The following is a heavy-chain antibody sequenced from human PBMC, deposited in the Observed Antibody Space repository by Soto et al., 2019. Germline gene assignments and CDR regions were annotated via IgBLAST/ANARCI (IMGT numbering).Heavy chain of an antibody. CDR3: ARAPGNSSGYNLYLDF. CDR2: ISCFNGDT. D-gene: IGHD3-22*01. CDR1: GYTFTRYY. Sequence: ALVKVSCKASGYTFTRYYMHWVRMAPGQGLEWMGWISCFNGDTEYAQKLQGRGTITRDTSTGTVYMELRSRRSDDTAVYFCARAPGNSSGYNLYLDFWGKGTPVTVSP. J-gene: IGHJ4*02. V-gene: IGHV1-18*04.